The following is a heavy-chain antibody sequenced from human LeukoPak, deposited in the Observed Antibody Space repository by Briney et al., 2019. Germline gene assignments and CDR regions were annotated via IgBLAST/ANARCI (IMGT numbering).Heavy chain of an antibody. J-gene: IGHJ4*02. CDR3: ARESLDSSGWTPGFDY. V-gene: IGHV3-48*03. Sequence: GGSLRLSCAASGFTFSSYEMNWVRQAPGKGLEWVSYISSGGTTIYYADSVKGRFTISRDNAKNSLYLQMNSLRAEDTAVYYCARESLDSSGWTPGFDYWGQGTLVTVSS. CDR2: ISSGGTTI. CDR1: GFTFSSYE. D-gene: IGHD6-19*01.